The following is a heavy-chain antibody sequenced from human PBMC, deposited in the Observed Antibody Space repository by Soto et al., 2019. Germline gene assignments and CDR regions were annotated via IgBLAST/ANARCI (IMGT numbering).Heavy chain of an antibody. J-gene: IGHJ5*02. Sequence: VKVSFKASGGTFSSYTISWVRQAPGQGAEGKGRIIPILGIANYAQKFQGRVTITADKTTGTAYMGLSGLRSEDTAVYYCASVGGATGGWFDPWGQGTLVTVSS. CDR2: IIPILGIA. CDR1: GGTFSSYT. V-gene: IGHV1-69*02. D-gene: IGHD1-26*01. CDR3: ASVGGATGGWFDP.